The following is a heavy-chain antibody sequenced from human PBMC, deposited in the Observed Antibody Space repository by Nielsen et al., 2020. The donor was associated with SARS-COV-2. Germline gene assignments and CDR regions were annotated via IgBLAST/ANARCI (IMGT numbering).Heavy chain of an antibody. CDR1: GFTFSSYA. CDR2: ISYDGSNK. Sequence: GESLKISCAASGFTFSSYAMHWVRQAPGKGLEWVAVISYDGSNKYYADSVKGRFTISRDNSKNTLYLQMNSLRAEDTAVYYCARGLSGYSYGLHYYGMDVWGQGTTVTVSS. J-gene: IGHJ6*02. D-gene: IGHD5-18*01. CDR3: ARGLSGYSYGLHYYGMDV. V-gene: IGHV3-30*04.